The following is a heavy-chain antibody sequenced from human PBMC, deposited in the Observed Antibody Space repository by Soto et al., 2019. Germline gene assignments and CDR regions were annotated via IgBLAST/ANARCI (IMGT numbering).Heavy chain of an antibody. V-gene: IGHV4-31*03. D-gene: IGHD6-13*01. CDR3: ARGPYSSRWYHWFDP. CDR1: GGSISSGGYY. Sequence: QVQLQESGPGLVKPSQTLSLTCTVSGGSISSGGYYWSWIRQHPGKGLEWIGYIYYSGSTYYNPSLECRVTISVDTSKNQFSLKLSSVTAADTAVYYCARGPYSSRWYHWFDPWGQGTLVTVSS. CDR2: IYYSGST. J-gene: IGHJ5*02.